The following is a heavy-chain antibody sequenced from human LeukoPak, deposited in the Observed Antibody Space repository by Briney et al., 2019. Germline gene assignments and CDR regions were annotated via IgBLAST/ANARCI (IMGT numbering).Heavy chain of an antibody. J-gene: IGHJ4*02. CDR3: ARDGILGSHDY. D-gene: IGHD3-3*02. CDR2: VDSDGSST. V-gene: IGHV3-74*01. Sequence: GSLRLSCAASGFTFSSYWMHWVRQAPGKGLVWVSRVDSDGSSTSYAGSVKGRFTISRDNTKNTLSLQMNSLRAEDTAVYYCARDGILGSHDYWGQGTLVTVSS. CDR1: GFTFSSYW.